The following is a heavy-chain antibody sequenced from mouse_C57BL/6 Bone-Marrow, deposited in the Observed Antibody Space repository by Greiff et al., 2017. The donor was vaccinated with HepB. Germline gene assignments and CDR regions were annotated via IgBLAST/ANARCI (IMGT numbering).Heavy chain of an antibody. CDR2: INPSNGGT. V-gene: IGHV1-53*01. CDR3: ARSKGYGYDYAMDY. D-gene: IGHD2-2*01. Sequence: VKLQQPGTELVKPGASVKLSCKASGYTFTSYWMHWVKQRPGQGLEWIGNINPSNGGTNYNEKFKSKATLTVDNSSSTAYMQLSSLTSEDSAVYYCARSKGYGYDYAMDYWGQGTSVTVSS. CDR1: GYTFTSYW. J-gene: IGHJ4*01.